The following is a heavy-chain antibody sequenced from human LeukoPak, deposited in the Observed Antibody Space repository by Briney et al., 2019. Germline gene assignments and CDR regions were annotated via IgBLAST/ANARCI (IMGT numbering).Heavy chain of an antibody. Sequence: SETLSLTCTVSGGSISSSSYYLGWIRQPPGKGLEWIGSIYYSGSTYYNPFLKSRVTISVDTSKNQFSLKLSSVTAADTAVYYCARDRGSGWYVYWGQGTLVTVSS. V-gene: IGHV4-39*07. J-gene: IGHJ4*02. CDR3: ARDRGSGWYVY. CDR1: GGSISSSSYY. D-gene: IGHD6-19*01. CDR2: IYYSGST.